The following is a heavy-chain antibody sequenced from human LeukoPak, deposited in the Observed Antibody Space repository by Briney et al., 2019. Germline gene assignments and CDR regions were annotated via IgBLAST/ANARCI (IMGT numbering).Heavy chain of an antibody. CDR3: VRDGGLHTNFDY. J-gene: IGHJ4*02. V-gene: IGHV3-21*06. Sequence: GGSLRLSCASSGFAFGDFSMNWVRQSPGKGLEWVSSISGSSSFIDYADSVKGRFTTSRDNANNFLYLQMNSLRGEDTAVYYCVRDGGLHTNFDYWGQGTLVTVSS. CDR1: GFAFGDFS. D-gene: IGHD2-15*01. CDR2: ISGSSSFI.